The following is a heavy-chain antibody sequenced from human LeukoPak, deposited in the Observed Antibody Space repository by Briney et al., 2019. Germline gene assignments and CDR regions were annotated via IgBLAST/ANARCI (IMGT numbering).Heavy chain of an antibody. CDR2: IKQDGSDK. D-gene: IGHD3-10*01. CDR3: ARDYLRYGEFQTTIDY. CDR1: GFTFTKYW. V-gene: IGHV3-7*01. Sequence: GGSLRLSCAASGFTFTKYWMTWVRQAPGKGLEWVGNIKQDGSDKNDMDSVKGRFTISRDNTKNSVYLQMSSLRAEDTAVYYCARDYLRYGEFQTTIDYWGQGTLVTVSS. J-gene: IGHJ4*02.